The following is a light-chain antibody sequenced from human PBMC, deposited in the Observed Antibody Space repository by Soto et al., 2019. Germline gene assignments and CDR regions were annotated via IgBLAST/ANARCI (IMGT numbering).Light chain of an antibody. CDR2: TAA. CDR3: QQTYNTPRT. V-gene: IGKV1-39*01. CDR1: QSISSY. J-gene: IGKJ1*01. Sequence: DIQMTQSPSSLSASVGDRVTITCRASQSISSYLNWYQQKPGIAPKLLIYTAASLQSGVPSRFSGSGSGTDFTLSISSLQPEDFATYYCQQTYNTPRTFGQGTKVEIK.